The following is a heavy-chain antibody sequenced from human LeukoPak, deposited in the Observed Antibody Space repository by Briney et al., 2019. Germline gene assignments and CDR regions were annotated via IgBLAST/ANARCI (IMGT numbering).Heavy chain of an antibody. J-gene: IGHJ4*02. D-gene: IGHD1-26*01. Sequence: GASVKVSCKASGYTFTSYDINWVRQATGQGLEWMGWMNPNSGNTGYAQKFQGRVTITRNTSISTAYMELSSLRSEDTAVYYCARGREWELLRAYYFDYWGQGTLVTVSS. V-gene: IGHV1-8*03. CDR1: GYTFTSYD. CDR3: ARGREWELLRAYYFDY. CDR2: MNPNSGNT.